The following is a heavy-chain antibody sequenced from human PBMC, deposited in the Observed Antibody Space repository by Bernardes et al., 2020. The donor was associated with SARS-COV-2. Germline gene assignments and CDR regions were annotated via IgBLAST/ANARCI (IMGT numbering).Heavy chain of an antibody. CDR2: INNIGGT. V-gene: IGHV3-23*01. Sequence: GSMRLSCSASGFTFSSYAMSWVRQAPGKGLEWVSTINNIGGTFYADSVKGRFTISRDNSKNTLYLQMNSLRAEDTAVYYCAKTGGPYWGYDYWGQGILVTVS. J-gene: IGHJ4*02. D-gene: IGHD7-27*01. CDR1: GFTFSSYA. CDR3: AKTGGPYWGYDY.